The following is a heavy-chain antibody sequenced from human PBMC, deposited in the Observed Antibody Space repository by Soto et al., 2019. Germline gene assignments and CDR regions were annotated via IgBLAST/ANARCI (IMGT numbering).Heavy chain of an antibody. V-gene: IGHV4-34*01. CDR3: SRMWGGYNSH. CDR1: GGSISSYY. J-gene: IGHJ4*02. Sequence: PSETLSLTCTVSGGSISSYYWSWIRQPPGKGLDWIGEINHSGSTNYNPSLKSRVTISVDTSKNQFSLKLSSVTAADTAVYYCSRMWGGYNSHWGQGTLVTVSS. D-gene: IGHD6-25*01. CDR2: INHSGST.